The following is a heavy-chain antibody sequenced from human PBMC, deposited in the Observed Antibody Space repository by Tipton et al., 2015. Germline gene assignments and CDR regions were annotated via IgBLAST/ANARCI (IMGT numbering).Heavy chain of an antibody. CDR1: GDSISHYY. V-gene: IGHV4-59*01. D-gene: IGHD5-18*01. Sequence: TLSLTCTVSGDSISHYYWSWIRQHPGKGLEWIGYISYSGSTYYNPSLKSRVTISVDTSKNQFSLKLSSVTAADTAVYYCARGVKRDSYGKGGWFDPWGQGNLVTVSS. CDR2: ISYSGST. J-gene: IGHJ5*02. CDR3: ARGVKRDSYGKGGWFDP.